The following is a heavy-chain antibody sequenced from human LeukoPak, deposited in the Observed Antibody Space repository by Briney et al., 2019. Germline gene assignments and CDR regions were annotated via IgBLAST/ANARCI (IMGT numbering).Heavy chain of an antibody. Sequence: SETLSLTCAVSGGSISSGGYSWSWIRQPPGKGLEWIGYIYHSGSTYYNPSLKSRVTISVDRSKNQFSLKLSSVTAADTAVYYCARLTTMVRGVITDAFDIWGLGTMVTVSS. D-gene: IGHD3-10*01. CDR3: ARLTTMVRGVITDAFDI. CDR2: IYHSGST. J-gene: IGHJ3*02. V-gene: IGHV4-30-2*01. CDR1: GGSISSGGYS.